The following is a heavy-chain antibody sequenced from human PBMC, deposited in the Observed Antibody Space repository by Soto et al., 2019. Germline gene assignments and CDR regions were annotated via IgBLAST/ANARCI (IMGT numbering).Heavy chain of an antibody. V-gene: IGHV4-38-2*01. D-gene: IGHD1-26*01. CDR1: GYSISSGCY. CDR3: ARSPYSGSYYGIGWFDP. Sequence: SETPSLTCAVSGYSISSGCYWGWIRQPPGKGLEWIGSIYHSGSTYYNPSLKSRVTISVDTSKNQFSLKLSSVTAADTAVYYCARSPYSGSYYGIGWFDPWGQGTLVTVSS. J-gene: IGHJ5*02. CDR2: IYHSGST.